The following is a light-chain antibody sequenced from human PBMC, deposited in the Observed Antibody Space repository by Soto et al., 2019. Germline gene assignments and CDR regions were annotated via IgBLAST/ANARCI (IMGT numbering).Light chain of an antibody. CDR2: AAS. J-gene: IGKJ4*01. CDR1: QSVLYSSNNKDY. V-gene: IGKV4-1*01. CDR3: QQYYSYPT. Sequence: DIVMTQSPDSLAVSLGERATTNCKSSQSVLYSSNNKDYLAWYQQKPGKAPKLLIYAASTLQSGVPSRFSGSGSGTDFTLTISCLQSEDFATYYCQQYYSYPTFGGGTKVDIK.